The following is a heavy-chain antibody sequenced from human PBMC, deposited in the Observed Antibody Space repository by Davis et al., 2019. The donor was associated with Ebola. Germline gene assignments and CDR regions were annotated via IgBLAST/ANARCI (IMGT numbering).Heavy chain of an antibody. CDR1: GFTVSSNY. CDR2: IYSGGST. Sequence: GESLKISCAASGFTVSSNYMSWVRQAPGKGLEWVSVIYSGGSTYYADSVKGRFTISRDNSKNTLYLQMNSLRAEDTAVYYCASFVSGGSYYSHAFDIWGQGTMVIVSS. CDR3: ASFVSGGSYYSHAFDI. D-gene: IGHD1-26*01. J-gene: IGHJ3*02. V-gene: IGHV3-53*01.